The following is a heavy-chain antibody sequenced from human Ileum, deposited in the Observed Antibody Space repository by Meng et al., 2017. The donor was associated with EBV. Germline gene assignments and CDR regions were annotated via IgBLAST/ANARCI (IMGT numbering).Heavy chain of an antibody. D-gene: IGHD6-19*01. CDR3: ASFPPPGKQWLVTDY. CDR1: CGAISSSNW. Sequence: GQLQQSGPGLVKHSGPLSLACAVSCGAISSSNWWSWVRQPPGKGLEWSGEIYHSGSTNYNPSLKSRVTISVDKSKNQFSLKLSSVTAADTAVYYCASFPPPGKQWLVTDYWGQGTLVTVSS. CDR2: IYHSGST. J-gene: IGHJ4*02. V-gene: IGHV4-4*02.